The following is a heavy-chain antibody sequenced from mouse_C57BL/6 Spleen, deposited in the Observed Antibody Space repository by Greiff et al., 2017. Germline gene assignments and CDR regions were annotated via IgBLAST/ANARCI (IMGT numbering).Heavy chain of an antibody. CDR2: ISSGGSYT. CDR3: ARRGYYSNYDAMDY. D-gene: IGHD2-5*01. V-gene: IGHV5-6*01. Sequence: EVQRVESGGDLVKPGGSLKLSCAASGFTFSSYGMSWVRQTPDKRLEWVATISSGGSYTYYPDSVKGRFTISRDNAKNTLYLQMSSLKSEDTAMYYCARRGYYSNYDAMDYWGQGTSVTVSS. J-gene: IGHJ4*01. CDR1: GFTFSSYG.